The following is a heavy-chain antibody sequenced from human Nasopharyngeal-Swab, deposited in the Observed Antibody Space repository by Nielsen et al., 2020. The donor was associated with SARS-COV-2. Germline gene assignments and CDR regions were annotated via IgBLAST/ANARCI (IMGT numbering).Heavy chain of an antibody. J-gene: IGHJ6*02. CDR3: ARDPPEKISSSWYRYYYYGMDV. CDR2: ISSSSSTI. D-gene: IGHD6-13*01. Sequence: GGSLRLSCAASGFTFSSYSMNWVRHAPGKGLEWVSYISSSSSTIYYADSVKGRFTIPRDNAKNSLYLQMNSLRDEDTAVYYCARDPPEKISSSWYRYYYYGMDVWGQGTTVTVSS. CDR1: GFTFSSYS. V-gene: IGHV3-48*02.